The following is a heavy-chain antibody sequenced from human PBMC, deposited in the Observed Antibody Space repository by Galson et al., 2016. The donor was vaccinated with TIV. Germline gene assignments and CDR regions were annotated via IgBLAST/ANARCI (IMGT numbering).Heavy chain of an antibody. Sequence: SVKVSCKASGYTFINYGITWVRQAPGQGLEWMGWISGYDGHTNYAQMFQGRVTMTSDKSTNTVYMELRSLRSDDTAVYYCARDSGTYDYWGQGPLVTVSS. CDR1: GYTFINYG. V-gene: IGHV1-18*04. CDR2: ISGYDGHT. CDR3: ARDSGTYDY. J-gene: IGHJ4*02. D-gene: IGHD1-26*01.